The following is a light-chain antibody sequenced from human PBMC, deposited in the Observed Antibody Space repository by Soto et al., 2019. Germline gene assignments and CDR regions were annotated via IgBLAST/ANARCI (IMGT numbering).Light chain of an antibody. J-gene: IGKJ4*01. Sequence: DIQMTQSPSSLSASVGDRVTITCRASQDISNSLAWYQQKPGKVPKVLIYAASILQSGVPARFSGSGSGTDFPLTISSLQPEDVAPYYCQKYNSAPLTFGGGTKVEI. V-gene: IGKV1-27*01. CDR3: QKYNSAPLT. CDR2: AAS. CDR1: QDISNS.